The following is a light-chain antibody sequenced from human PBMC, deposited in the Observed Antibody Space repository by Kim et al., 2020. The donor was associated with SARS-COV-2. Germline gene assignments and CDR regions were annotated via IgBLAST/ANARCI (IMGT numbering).Light chain of an antibody. V-gene: IGKV3D-15*01. J-gene: IGKJ5*01. CDR1: QSVSTN. Sequence: VSPSERATHSCRASQSVSTNLAWYQQRPGQAPRLLIYGASTRATGIPARFSGSGSGTEFTLTISSLQSEDFAVYYCQQYNTWLITFGQGTRLEIK. CDR2: GAS. CDR3: QQYNTWLIT.